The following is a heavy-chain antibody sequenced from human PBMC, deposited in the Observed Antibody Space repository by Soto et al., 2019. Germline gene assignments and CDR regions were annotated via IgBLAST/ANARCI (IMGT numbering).Heavy chain of an antibody. CDR3: AREDSIIIPAVSDF. CDR1: GFAFNNYG. Sequence: SLRLSCTVSGFAFNNYGINWVRQAPGKGLEWVSSISKSDYTYYSDSVKGRFTISRDNAENSVSLQMNTLRVEDTAVYYCAREDSIIIPAVSDFWGQGTLVTVSS. V-gene: IGHV3-21*01. CDR2: ISKSDYT. D-gene: IGHD2-2*01. J-gene: IGHJ4*02.